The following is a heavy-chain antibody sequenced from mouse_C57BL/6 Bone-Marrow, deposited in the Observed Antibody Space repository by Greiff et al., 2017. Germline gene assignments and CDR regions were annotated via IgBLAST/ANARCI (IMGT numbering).Heavy chain of an antibody. D-gene: IGHD1-1*01. Sequence: EVQLVESGGDLVKPGGSLKLSCAASGFTFSSYGMSWVRQTPDKRLEWVANISSGGSSTYYPDSVKGRFTISRANAKNTLYLQMISLKSKNTARYYCASGYVSSYVWCAYWGQGTLVTVSA. CDR3: ASGYVSSYVWCAY. V-gene: IGHV5-6*01. CDR1: GFTFSSYG. J-gene: IGHJ3*01. CDR2: ISSGGSST.